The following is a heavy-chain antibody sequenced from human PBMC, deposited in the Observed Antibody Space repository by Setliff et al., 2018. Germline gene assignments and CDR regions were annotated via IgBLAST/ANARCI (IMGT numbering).Heavy chain of an antibody. V-gene: IGHV3-7*01. J-gene: IGHJ3*01. Sequence: GGSVRLSCAASGFTFSSNWMSWVRQVPGKGLEWVANIKPDGSEKYYVDSVKGRFTISRDNAKNSLYLQMNSLRVEDTAVYYCVRNEAWGQGTMVTVSS. CDR2: IKPDGSEK. CDR1: GFTFSSNW. CDR3: VRNEA.